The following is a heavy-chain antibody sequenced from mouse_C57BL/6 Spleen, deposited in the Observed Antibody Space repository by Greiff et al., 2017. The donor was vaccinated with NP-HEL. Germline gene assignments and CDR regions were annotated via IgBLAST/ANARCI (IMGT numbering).Heavy chain of an antibody. D-gene: IGHD2-1*01. Sequence: EVKLVESGEGLVKPGGSLKLSCAASGFTFSSYAMSWVRQTPEKRLEWVAYISSGGDYIYYADTVKGRFTISRDNARNTLYLQMSSLKSEDTAMYYCTRGGAIYYTGYFDVWGTGTTVTVSS. CDR3: TRGGAIYYTGYFDV. CDR2: ISSGGDYI. J-gene: IGHJ1*03. CDR1: GFTFSSYA. V-gene: IGHV5-9-1*02.